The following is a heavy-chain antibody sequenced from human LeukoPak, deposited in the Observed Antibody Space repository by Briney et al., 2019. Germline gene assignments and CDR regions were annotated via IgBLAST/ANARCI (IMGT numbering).Heavy chain of an antibody. V-gene: IGHV3-30*02. J-gene: IGHJ4*02. D-gene: IGHD1-26*01. Sequence: GGSLRLSCAASGFIFSSYGMHWVRQAPGKGLEWVAFIRYDGSNKYYADSVKGRFTISRDNSKNTLYLQMNSLRAEDTAVYYCAKDRSGSYSQGLDYWGQGTLVTVSS. CDR2: IRYDGSNK. CDR3: AKDRSGSYSQGLDY. CDR1: GFIFSSYG.